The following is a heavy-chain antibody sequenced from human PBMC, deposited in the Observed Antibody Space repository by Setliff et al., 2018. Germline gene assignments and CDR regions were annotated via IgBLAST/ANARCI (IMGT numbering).Heavy chain of an antibody. CDR2: IYYSGTT. CDR1: GGSFSGYY. Sequence: SETLSLTCAVYGGSFSGYYWGWIRQPPGKGLEWIGTIYYSGTTYYNPSLKSRVTISIDTSKNQFSLNLNSVTAADTAVYYCASRTTGPGGWFDFWGQGSLVTVSS. J-gene: IGHJ5*01. CDR3: ASRTTGPGGWFDF. V-gene: IGHV4-34*01. D-gene: IGHD1-1*01.